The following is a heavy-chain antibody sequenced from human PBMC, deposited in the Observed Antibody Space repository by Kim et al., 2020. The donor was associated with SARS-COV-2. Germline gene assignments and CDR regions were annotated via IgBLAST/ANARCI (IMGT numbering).Heavy chain of an antibody. V-gene: IGHV3-11*06. Sequence: GGSLRLSCAASGFTFSDYYMSWIRQAPGKGLEWVSYISSSSSYTNYADSVKGRFTISRDNAKNSLYLQMNSLRAEDTAVYYCARDSVGRQQLVGLGYYYYYGMDVWGQGTTVTVSS. CDR1: GFTFSDYY. CDR3: ARDSVGRQQLVGLGYYYYYGMDV. CDR2: ISSSSSYT. J-gene: IGHJ6*02. D-gene: IGHD6-13*01.